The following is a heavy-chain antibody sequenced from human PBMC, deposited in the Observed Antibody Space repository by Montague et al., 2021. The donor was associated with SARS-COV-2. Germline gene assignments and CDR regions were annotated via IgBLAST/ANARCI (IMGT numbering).Heavy chain of an antibody. Sequence: SETLSFTYTVSGDSISSSSYDWGWIRRPPGKGLEWIGHISYHGNTNYNPSLKSRVTISIDTSRNQFSLKVSSVTATDTAIYYCARRLDYWDSSGQRRHFDYWGQGTLVTVSS. J-gene: IGHJ4*02. V-gene: IGHV4-39*01. CDR1: GDSISSSSYD. D-gene: IGHD3-22*01. CDR3: ARRLDYWDSSGQRRHFDY. CDR2: ISYHGNT.